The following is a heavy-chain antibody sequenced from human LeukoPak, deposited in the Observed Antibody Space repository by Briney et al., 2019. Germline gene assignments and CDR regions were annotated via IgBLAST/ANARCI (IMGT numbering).Heavy chain of an antibody. CDR1: GFTFSDYY. CDR2: ITTSSSYT. Sequence: PGGSLRLSCAASGFTFSDYYMSWIRQAPGKGLEWVSYITTSSSYTNYADSVKGRFTISRDNAKNSLYLQMNCLRAEDTAVYYCARETYSSGWYWVDYWGQGTLVTVSS. CDR3: ARETYSSGWYWVDY. J-gene: IGHJ4*02. D-gene: IGHD6-19*01. V-gene: IGHV3-11*05.